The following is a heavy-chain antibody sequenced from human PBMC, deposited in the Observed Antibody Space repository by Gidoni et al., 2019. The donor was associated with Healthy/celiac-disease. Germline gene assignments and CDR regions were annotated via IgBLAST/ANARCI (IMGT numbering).Heavy chain of an antibody. CDR1: GFTFSSCG. CDR2: IWYDGSNK. CDR3: ARDQMAKQWLVHPYYGMDV. D-gene: IGHD6-19*01. J-gene: IGHJ6*02. Sequence: QVQLVQSGGGVVQPGRSLRLSCAASGFTFSSCGIHWVRQAPGKGLEWVAVIWYDGSNKYYADSVKGRFTISRDNSKNTLYLQMNSLRAEDTAVYYCARDQMAKQWLVHPYYGMDVWGQGTTVTVSS. V-gene: IGHV3-33*01.